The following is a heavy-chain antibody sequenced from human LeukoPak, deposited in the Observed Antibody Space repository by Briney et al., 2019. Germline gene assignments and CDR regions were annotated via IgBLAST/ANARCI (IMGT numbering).Heavy chain of an antibody. Sequence: PSETLSLTCTVSGDSISSGDYYWSWIRQPPGKGLEWIGYIYYSGSTCYNPSLKSRVTISVDTSKNQFSLKLSSVTAADTAVYYCAREGYSGSGGYNWFDPWGQGTLVTVSS. CDR3: AREGYSGSGGYNWFDP. V-gene: IGHV4-30-4*01. J-gene: IGHJ5*02. D-gene: IGHD5-12*01. CDR1: GDSISSGDYY. CDR2: IYYSGST.